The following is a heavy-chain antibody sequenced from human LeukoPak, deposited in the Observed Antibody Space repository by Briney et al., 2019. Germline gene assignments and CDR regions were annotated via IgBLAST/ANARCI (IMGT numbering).Heavy chain of an antibody. V-gene: IGHV1-2*02. CDR3: ARGASYYASGSFFP. Sequence: ASVKVSCKASGYTFTDNYIFWIRQAPGQGLDWMGWINPNSGSTRYAHEYEGRVTMTKDTSINTVYMDLSGLTSDDTAVYYCARGASYYASGSFFPWGQGTLVTVSS. D-gene: IGHD3-10*01. CDR1: GYTFTDNY. CDR2: INPNSGST. J-gene: IGHJ5*02.